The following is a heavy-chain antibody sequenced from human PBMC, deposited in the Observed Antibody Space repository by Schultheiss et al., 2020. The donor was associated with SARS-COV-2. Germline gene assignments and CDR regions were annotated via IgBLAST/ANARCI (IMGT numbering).Heavy chain of an antibody. CDR3: ARKRVVVVPAAMGWFDP. CDR1: GGSISSYY. V-gene: IGHV4-59*08. D-gene: IGHD2-2*01. Sequence: SETLSLTCTVSGGSISSYYWGWIRQPPGKGLEWFGYICYSGSTIYNPSLKSRVTISVDTSKNQFSLKLSSVTAADTAVYYCARKRVVVVPAAMGWFDPWGQGTLVTVSS. CDR2: ICYSGST. J-gene: IGHJ5*02.